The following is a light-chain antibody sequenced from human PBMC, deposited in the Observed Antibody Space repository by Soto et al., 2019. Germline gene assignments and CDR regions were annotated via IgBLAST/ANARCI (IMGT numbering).Light chain of an antibody. CDR2: AAS. V-gene: IGKV1-9*01. CDR3: QQLNSYPLA. CDR1: QGISSH. J-gene: IGKJ1*01. Sequence: DIQLTQSPSFLSASVGDRVTITCRASQGISSHLAWYQQKAGKAPKLLIYAASTLQSGVPLRFSGSGSGTEFTLTISSLQPEDFATYYCQQLNSYPLAFGQGTKVEIK.